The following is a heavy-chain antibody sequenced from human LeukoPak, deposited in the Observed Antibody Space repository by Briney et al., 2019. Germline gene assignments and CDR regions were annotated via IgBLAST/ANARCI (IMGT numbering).Heavy chain of an antibody. CDR1: SYTFANYG. V-gene: IGHV1-18*01. Sequence: ASVKVSCKASSYTFANYGISWVRQAPGQGLEWMGWINIHNGYTNYAQMLRGRVSMTSDTSTSTVHMELRNLRSDDTAVYYCARNYYDWDYWGQGTLVTVSS. CDR2: INIHNGYT. D-gene: IGHD3-22*01. CDR3: ARNYYDWDY. J-gene: IGHJ4*02.